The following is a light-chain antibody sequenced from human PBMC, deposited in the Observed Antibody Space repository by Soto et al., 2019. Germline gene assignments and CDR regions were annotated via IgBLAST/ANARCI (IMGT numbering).Light chain of an antibody. V-gene: IGKV3-20*01. CDR1: QSVSSSY. Sequence: EIVLTQSPGTLSLSPGERATLSCRASQSVSSSYLAWYQQKPGQAPRLLIYGASSRATGIPDRFSRSGSGTEFTLTISRLEPEDFAVYYCQQYGSSPRTFGGGTKVDI. CDR3: QQYGSSPRT. CDR2: GAS. J-gene: IGKJ4*01.